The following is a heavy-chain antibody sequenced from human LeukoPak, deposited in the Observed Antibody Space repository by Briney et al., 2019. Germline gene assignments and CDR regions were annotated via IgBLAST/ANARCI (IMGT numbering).Heavy chain of an antibody. CDR1: GGTFSSYA. V-gene: IGHV1-69*13. D-gene: IGHD3-22*01. J-gene: IGHJ5*02. CDR3: ARSYYYDSSGYYYIGWCDP. CDR2: IIPIFGTA. Sequence: ASVKVSCKASGGTFSSYAISWVRQAPGQGLEWMGGIIPIFGTANYAQKFQGRVTITADESTSTAYMELSSLRSEDTAVYYCARSYYYDSSGYYYIGWCDPWGQGTLVTVSS.